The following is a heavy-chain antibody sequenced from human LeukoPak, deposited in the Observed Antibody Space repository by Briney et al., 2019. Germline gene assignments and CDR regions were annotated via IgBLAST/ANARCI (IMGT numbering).Heavy chain of an antibody. J-gene: IGHJ4*02. Sequence: GGSLRLSCAASGFTFSSYAMHWVRQAPGKGLERVAVISYDGSNKYYADSVKGRFTISRDNSKNTLYLQMNSLRAEDTAVYYCARDSYCSSTSCYMALDYWGQGTLVTVSS. V-gene: IGHV3-30*04. CDR3: ARDSYCSSTSCYMALDY. D-gene: IGHD2-2*02. CDR2: ISYDGSNK. CDR1: GFTFSSYA.